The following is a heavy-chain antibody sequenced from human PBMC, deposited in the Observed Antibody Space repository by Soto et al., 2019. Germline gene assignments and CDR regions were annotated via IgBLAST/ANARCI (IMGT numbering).Heavy chain of an antibody. CDR1: GFTFSNYA. CDR3: ARRFYDFWSGYPFKDY. D-gene: IGHD3-3*01. J-gene: IGHJ4*02. Sequence: GGSLRLSCEASGFTFSNYAMGWVRQAPGKGLEWVSTISGSGSSTYYTDSVKDRFTISRDNSKNTLYLQMNTLRAEDTAVYYCARRFYDFWSGYPFKDYWGQGTLVTVSS. V-gene: IGHV3-23*01. CDR2: ISGSGSST.